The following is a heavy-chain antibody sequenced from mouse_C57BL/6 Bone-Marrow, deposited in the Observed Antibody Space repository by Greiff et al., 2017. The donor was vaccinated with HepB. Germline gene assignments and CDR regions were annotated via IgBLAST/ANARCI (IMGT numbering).Heavy chain of an antibody. D-gene: IGHD1-1*01. CDR3: ARRDYGSSHGFAY. V-gene: IGHV1-64*01. Sequence: QVQLQQPGAELVKPGASVKLSCKASGYTFTSYWMHWVKQRPGQGLEWIGMIHPNSGSTNYNEKFKSKATLTVDKSSSTAYMQLSSLTSEDSAVYYCARRDYGSSHGFAYWGQGTLVTVSA. J-gene: IGHJ3*01. CDR1: GYTFTSYW. CDR2: IHPNSGST.